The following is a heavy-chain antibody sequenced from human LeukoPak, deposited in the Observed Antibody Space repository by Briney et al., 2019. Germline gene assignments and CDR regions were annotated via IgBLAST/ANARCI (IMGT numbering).Heavy chain of an antibody. CDR2: ISGSSSTS. J-gene: IGHJ4*02. V-gene: IGHV3-48*02. Sequence: PGGSLRLSCAASGFSFSSYAMTWVRRAPGKGLEWVSYISGSSSTSYYADSVKGRFTISRDNAKNSLYLQMNSLSDEDTAVYYCAREGLDSSGRLYYFDYWGQGTLVTVSS. CDR1: GFSFSSYA. D-gene: IGHD5-18*01. CDR3: AREGLDSSGRLYYFDY.